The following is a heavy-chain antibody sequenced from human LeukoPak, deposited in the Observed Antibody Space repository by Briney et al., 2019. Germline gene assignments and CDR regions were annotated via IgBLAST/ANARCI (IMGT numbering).Heavy chain of an antibody. V-gene: IGHV3-30*03. CDR3: ARVKGYGDPYDAFDI. Sequence: PGGSLRLSCAASGFTFSTYSMNWVRQAPGKGLEWVAVIPYDGSNKYYADSVKGRFTISRDNSKDTLYLQMNSLRAEDTAVYYCARVKGYGDPYDAFDIWGQGTMVTVSS. D-gene: IGHD4-17*01. CDR1: GFTFSTYS. CDR2: IPYDGSNK. J-gene: IGHJ3*02.